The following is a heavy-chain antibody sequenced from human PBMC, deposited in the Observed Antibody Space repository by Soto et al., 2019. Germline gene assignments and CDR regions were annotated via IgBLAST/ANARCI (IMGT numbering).Heavy chain of an antibody. CDR3: ARAPGYSGYDWNY. CDR2: IYYSGST. Sequence: SETLSLTCTVSGGSISSYYWSLIRQPPGKGLEWIGYIYYSGSTNYNPSLKSRVTISVDTSKNQFSLKLSSVTAADTAVYYCARAPGYSGYDWNYWGQGTLVTVSS. CDR1: GGSISSYY. J-gene: IGHJ4*02. D-gene: IGHD5-12*01. V-gene: IGHV4-59*01.